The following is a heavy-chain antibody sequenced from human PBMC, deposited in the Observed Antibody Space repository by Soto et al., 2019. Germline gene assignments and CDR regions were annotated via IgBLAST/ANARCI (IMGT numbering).Heavy chain of an antibody. Sequence: QVQLQESGPGLMKPSQTLSLTCTVSGGSINTGDYYWSWIRQPPGKGLEWIGHIYHTGNTYYNPSLESRLTMSIDTSKNQLSLKLTSVTAADTAVYYCARAGSSSWFEFDYWGQGTLVTVSS. CDR1: GGSINTGDYY. CDR2: IYHTGNT. V-gene: IGHV4-30-4*01. D-gene: IGHD6-13*01. CDR3: ARAGSSSWFEFDY. J-gene: IGHJ4*02.